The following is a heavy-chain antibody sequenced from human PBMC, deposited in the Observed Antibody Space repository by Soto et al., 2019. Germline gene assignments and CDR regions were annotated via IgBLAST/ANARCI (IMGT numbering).Heavy chain of an antibody. CDR2: ISGSGGST. D-gene: IGHD3-22*01. Sequence: EVQLLESGGGSVQPGGSLRLSCAASGFTFSSYAMSWVRQAPGKGLEWVSAISGSGGSTYYADSVKGRFTISRDNSKNTLYLQMNSLRAEDTAVYYCAKSYDSSGYRANNYWGQGTLVTVSS. CDR1: GFTFSSYA. J-gene: IGHJ4*02. V-gene: IGHV3-23*01. CDR3: AKSYDSSGYRANNY.